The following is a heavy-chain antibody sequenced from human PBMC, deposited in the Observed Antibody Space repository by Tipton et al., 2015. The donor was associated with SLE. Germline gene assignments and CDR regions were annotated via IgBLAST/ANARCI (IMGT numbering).Heavy chain of an antibody. D-gene: IGHD2-21*02. CDR3: TRGSHDCGGDCYLDY. CDR1: GFTFGDYA. V-gene: IGHV3-49*04. J-gene: IGHJ4*02. CDR2: IRSKAYGGTT. Sequence: SLRLSCTGSGFTFGDYAMSWVRQAPGKGLEWAGFIRSKAYGGTTEYAASVKGRFTISRDDSKSIAYLQMNSLKTEDTAVYYCTRGSHDCGGDCYLDYWGQGTLVTVSS.